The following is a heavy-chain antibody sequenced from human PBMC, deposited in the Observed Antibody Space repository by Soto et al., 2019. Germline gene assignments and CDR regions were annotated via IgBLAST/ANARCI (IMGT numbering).Heavy chain of an antibody. CDR2: ISGSGGST. CDR3: AKENGDPPWIGYFDL. J-gene: IGHJ2*01. CDR1: GFTFSSYA. D-gene: IGHD2-21*02. Sequence: PVGSLRLSCAASGFTFSSYAMSWVRQAPGKGLEWVSAISGSGGSTYYADSVKGRFTISRDNSKNTLYLQMNSLRAEDTAVYYCAKENGDPPWIGYFDLWGRGTLVTVSS. V-gene: IGHV3-23*01.